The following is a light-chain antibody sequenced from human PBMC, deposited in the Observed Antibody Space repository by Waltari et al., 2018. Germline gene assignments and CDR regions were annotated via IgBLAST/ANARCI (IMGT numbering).Light chain of an antibody. V-gene: IGKV1-8*01. CDR3: QQYYSYPYT. J-gene: IGKJ2*01. CDR2: AAS. CDR1: QGISSY. Sequence: AIRMTQSPSSFSASTGDRVTITCRASQGISSYLAWYQQQPGKANKLLIYAASTLQSGVPSRFSGSGSGTDCTLTISCLQSEDFATYYCQQYYSYPYTFGQGTKLEIK.